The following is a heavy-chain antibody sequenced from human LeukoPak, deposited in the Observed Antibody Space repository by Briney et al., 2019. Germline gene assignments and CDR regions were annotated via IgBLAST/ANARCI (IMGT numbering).Heavy chain of an antibody. CDR3: ARESMSNSRAFDY. CDR2: IYSGGSA. V-gene: IGHV3-53*01. CDR1: GFTVSSNY. J-gene: IGHJ4*02. D-gene: IGHD2/OR15-2a*01. Sequence: GGSLRLSCAASGFTVSSNYMSWVRQAPGKGLEWVSVIYSGGSAYYADSVKGRFTISRDNSKNTLYLQMNSLRAEDTAVYYCARESMSNSRAFDYWGQGTLVTVSS.